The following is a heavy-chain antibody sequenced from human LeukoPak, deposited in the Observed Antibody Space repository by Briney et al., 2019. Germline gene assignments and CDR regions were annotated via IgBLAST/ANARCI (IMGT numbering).Heavy chain of an antibody. V-gene: IGHV1-69*06. CDR2: IIPIFGTA. D-gene: IGHD4-17*01. Sequence: GASVKVSCKASGGTFSSYAISWVRQAPGQGLEWMGGIIPIFGTANYAQKFQGRVTITADKSTSTAYMELSSLRSEDTAVYYCARALNSGPTVRFDYWGQGTLVTVSS. J-gene: IGHJ4*02. CDR3: ARALNSGPTVRFDY. CDR1: GGTFSSYA.